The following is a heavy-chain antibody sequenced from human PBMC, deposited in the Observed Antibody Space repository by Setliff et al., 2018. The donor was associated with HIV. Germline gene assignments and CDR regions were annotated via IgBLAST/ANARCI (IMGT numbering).Heavy chain of an antibody. CDR1: GGSISSYY. D-gene: IGHD4-17*01. CDR2: IYYSGST. Sequence: LSLTCTVSGGSISSYYWSWIRQPPGKGLEWIGYIYYSGSTKYNPSLKRRVTISIDKSRKYFSLKLPSVTAADTAMYFCTKGRLGQADYWGQGTLVTVSS. V-gene: IGHV4-59*01. J-gene: IGHJ4*02. CDR3: TKGRLGQADY.